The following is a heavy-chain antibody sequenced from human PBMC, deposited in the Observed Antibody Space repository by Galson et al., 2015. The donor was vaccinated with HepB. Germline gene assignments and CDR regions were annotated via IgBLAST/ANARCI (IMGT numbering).Heavy chain of an antibody. CDR2: ISAYNGNT. CDR1: GYTFTSYG. V-gene: IGHV1-18*01. D-gene: IGHD3-10*01. CDR3: AILLGAPTAAFDN. Sequence: SVKVSCKASGYTFTSYGIRWVRQAPGQGLEWMGWISAYNGNTNYAQKLQGRVTMTTDTSTSTAYMELRSLRSEDTAVYYCAILLGAPTAAFDNWGQGTMVTVSS. J-gene: IGHJ3*02.